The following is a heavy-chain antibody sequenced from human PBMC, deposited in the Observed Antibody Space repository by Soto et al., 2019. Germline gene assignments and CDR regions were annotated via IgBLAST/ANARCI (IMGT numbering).Heavy chain of an antibody. D-gene: IGHD1-1*01. CDR2: INGANGNT. Sequence: QVQVVQSGAEVKKPGASVKVSGKASGYSFSTYSMHWVRQAPGQGLEGRGWINGANGNTRYSQKFKDRVSISRDTPASTGYMELSSLRSEDTAVYYCARGKGMEENYYYHGMDVWGPGTTVIVSS. CDR3: ARGKGMEENYYYHGMDV. CDR1: GYSFSTYS. J-gene: IGHJ6*02. V-gene: IGHV1-3*01.